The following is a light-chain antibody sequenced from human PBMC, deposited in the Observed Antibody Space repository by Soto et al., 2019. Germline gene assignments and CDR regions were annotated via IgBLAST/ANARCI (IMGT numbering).Light chain of an antibody. V-gene: IGKV1-27*01. CDR1: QGIDNH. CDR3: QKCKVALFT. J-gene: IGKJ4*01. CDR2: AAS. Sequence: DIQMTQSPSSLSASLGDRVTITCRASQGIDNHLAWYQQKPGKAPKLLIYAASTLLSGVPSRFTCSGSGTDFTLTISSLQPEDASTYYWQKCKVALFTFVGGTKVEI.